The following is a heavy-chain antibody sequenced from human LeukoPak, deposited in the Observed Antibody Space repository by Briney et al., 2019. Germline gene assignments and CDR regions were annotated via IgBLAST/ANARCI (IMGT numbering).Heavy chain of an antibody. CDR3: ARRYYDSSGSHAFDI. Sequence: PGGSLRLSCAASGFTFSTYSMMWVRQAPGKGLEWVSAISSTSSYIYYADSVKGRFTISRDNAKNSLYLQMNSLRAEDTAAYYCARRYYDSSGSHAFDIWGQGTMVTVSS. CDR2: ISSTSSYI. D-gene: IGHD3-22*01. J-gene: IGHJ3*02. V-gene: IGHV3-21*01. CDR1: GFTFSTYS.